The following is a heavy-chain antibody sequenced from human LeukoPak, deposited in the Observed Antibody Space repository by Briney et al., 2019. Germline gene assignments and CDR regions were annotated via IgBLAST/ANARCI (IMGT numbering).Heavy chain of an antibody. CDR3: ARDLDYYGSGSYSDY. D-gene: IGHD3-10*01. Sequence: GASVKVSCKASGYTFTSYAMHWVRQAPGQRLEWMGWINAGNGNTKYSQKFQGRVTITRDTSASTAYMELSSLRSEDTAVYYCARDLDYYGSGSYSDYWGQGTPVTVSS. CDR2: INAGNGNT. CDR1: GYTFTSYA. V-gene: IGHV1-3*01. J-gene: IGHJ4*02.